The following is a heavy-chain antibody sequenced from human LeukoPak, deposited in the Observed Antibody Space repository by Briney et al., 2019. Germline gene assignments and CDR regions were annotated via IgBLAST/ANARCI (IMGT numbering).Heavy chain of an antibody. CDR1: GGSFSGYY. CDR3: ARGRNMITFGGVIVSYYFDY. V-gene: IGHV4-34*01. D-gene: IGHD3-16*02. CDR2: INHSGST. J-gene: IGHJ4*02. Sequence: PSETLSLTCAVYGGSFSGYYWSWIRQPPGKGLEWIGEINHSGSTNYNPSLKSRVTISVDTSKNQFSLKLSSVTAADTAVYYCARGRNMITFGGVIVSYYFDYWGQGTLVTVSS.